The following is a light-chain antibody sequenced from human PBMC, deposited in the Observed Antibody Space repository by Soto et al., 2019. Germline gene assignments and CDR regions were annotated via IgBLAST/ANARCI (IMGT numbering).Light chain of an antibody. J-gene: IGKJ4*01. CDR3: QHYVTWPLT. Sequence: EIVLTQSPATLSLSPGETATLSCGASESVSTYVAWYQQKPGQAPRLLILDASHRATGTPARFSGSGSMTDFTLTISSLQSEDFAVYYCQHYVTWPLTFGGGTKVESK. CDR2: DAS. V-gene: IGKV3-11*01. CDR1: ESVSTY.